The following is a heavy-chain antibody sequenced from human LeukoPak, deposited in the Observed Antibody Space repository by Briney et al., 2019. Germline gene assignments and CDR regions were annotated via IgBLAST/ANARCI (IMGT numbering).Heavy chain of an antibody. CDR2: ISGGGGYT. CDR1: GFIFSSYA. Sequence: GGSLRLSCAASGFIFSSYAMSWVRQAPGKGLEWVSTISGGGGYTFYADSVKGRFTVSRDNSKNTLFVQMNSLRADDTAVYYCVKVGSNYGDPKDYWGQGTLVSVTS. D-gene: IGHD4-17*01. J-gene: IGHJ4*02. CDR3: VKVGSNYGDPKDY. V-gene: IGHV3-23*01.